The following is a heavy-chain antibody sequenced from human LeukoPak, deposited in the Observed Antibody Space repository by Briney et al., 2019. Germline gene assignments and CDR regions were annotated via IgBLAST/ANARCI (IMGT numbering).Heavy chain of an antibody. CDR2: IYPGDSDT. CDR3: ASQPHYDILTGYYSDY. CDR1: GYSFTSYW. Sequence: NRGESLKISCKGSGYSFTSYWIGWVRQMPGKGLEWMGIIYPGDSDTRYSPSFQGQVTISADKSISTAYLQRSSLKASDTAMYYCASQPHYDILTGYYSDYWGQGTLVTVSS. J-gene: IGHJ4*02. D-gene: IGHD3-9*01. V-gene: IGHV5-51*01.